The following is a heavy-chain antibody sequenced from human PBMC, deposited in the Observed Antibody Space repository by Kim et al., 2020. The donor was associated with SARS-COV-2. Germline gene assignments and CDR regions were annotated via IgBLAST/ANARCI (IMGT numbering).Heavy chain of an antibody. J-gene: IGHJ4*02. CDR1: GFIFSTYV. Sequence: GGSLRLSCAASGFIFSTYVIHWVRQAPGKGLEWVTLISNDGSTKYYADSVKGRFTISRDNSKNMLYLQMNSLRGEDTAVYYCVREVFSLPYDYWGQGTLVAVSS. CDR3: VREVFSLPYDY. V-gene: IGHV3-30-3*01. CDR2: ISNDGSTK.